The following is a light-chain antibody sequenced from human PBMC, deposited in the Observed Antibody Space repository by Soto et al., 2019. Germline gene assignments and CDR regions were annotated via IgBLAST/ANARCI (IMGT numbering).Light chain of an antibody. CDR3: CSFASRSTYV. J-gene: IGLJ1*01. CDR1: SSDVGGYDY. V-gene: IGLV2-14*01. Sequence: LTQPASVSGSPGQSITISCTGTSSDVGGYDYVSWYQRHPGKAPELMIYEAVNRPSWVSNRFSGSKSGNTASLTISGLQAEDEADYYCCSFASRSTYVFGTGTKVTVL. CDR2: EAV.